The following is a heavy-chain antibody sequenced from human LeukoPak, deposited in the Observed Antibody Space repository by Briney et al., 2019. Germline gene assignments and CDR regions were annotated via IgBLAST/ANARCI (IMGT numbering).Heavy chain of an antibody. D-gene: IGHD1-26*01. CDR3: ARVPGSYHGIYMDV. CDR1: GGSISSGSYY. V-gene: IGHV4-61*02. CDR2: IYTSGST. J-gene: IGHJ6*03. Sequence: PSQTLSLTCTVSGGSISSGSYYWRWIRQPAGKGLEWIGRIYTSGSTNYNPSLKSRVTISVDTSKNQFSLKLSSVTAADTAVYYCARVPGSYHGIYMDVWGKGTTVTISS.